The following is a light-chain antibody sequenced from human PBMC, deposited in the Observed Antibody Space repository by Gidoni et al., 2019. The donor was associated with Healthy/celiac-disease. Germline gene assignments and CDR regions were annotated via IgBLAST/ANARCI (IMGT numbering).Light chain of an antibody. Sequence: EKALPHSPATLSVSPGERATLSCRASQSVSSNLAWYQQKPGQAPRLLIYGASTRATGIPARFSGSGSGTEFTLTISSLQSEDFAVYYCQQYNNWPPVITFGPGTKVDIK. CDR1: QSVSSN. CDR3: QQYNNWPPVIT. J-gene: IGKJ3*01. V-gene: IGKV3-15*01. CDR2: GAS.